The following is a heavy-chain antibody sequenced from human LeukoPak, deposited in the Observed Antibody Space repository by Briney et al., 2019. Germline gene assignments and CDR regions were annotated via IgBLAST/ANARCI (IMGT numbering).Heavy chain of an antibody. CDR3: ARDKGDGYSVDY. D-gene: IGHD5-24*01. CDR1: GFTFTSSA. J-gene: IGHJ4*02. Sequence: GTSVKVSCKASGFTFTSSAMQWVRQARGQRLEWIGWIVVGSGNTNYAQKFQERVTITRDMSISTAYMELSRLRSDDTAVHYCARDKGDGYSVDYWGQGTLVTVSS. CDR2: IVVGSGNT. V-gene: IGHV1-58*02.